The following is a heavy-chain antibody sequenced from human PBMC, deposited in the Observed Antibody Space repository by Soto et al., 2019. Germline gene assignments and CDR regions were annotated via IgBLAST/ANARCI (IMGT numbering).Heavy chain of an antibody. CDR3: ARSRGIAVAGTHAFDI. Sequence: ASVKVSCKASGYTFTGYYVHWVRQAPGQGLEWMGWINPNSGGTNYAQKFQGWVTMTRDTSISTAYMELSRLRSDGTAVYYCARSRGIAVAGTHAFDIWGQGTMVTVSS. D-gene: IGHD6-19*01. CDR1: GYTFTGYY. J-gene: IGHJ3*02. CDR2: INPNSGGT. V-gene: IGHV1-2*04.